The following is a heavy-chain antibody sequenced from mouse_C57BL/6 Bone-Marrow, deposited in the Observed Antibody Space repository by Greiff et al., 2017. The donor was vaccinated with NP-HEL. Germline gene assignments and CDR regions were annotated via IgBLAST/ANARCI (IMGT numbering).Heavy chain of an antibody. CDR3: ARKLRNYFDY. CDR1: GFTFSDYG. J-gene: IGHJ2*01. CDR2: ISSGSSTI. V-gene: IGHV5-17*01. D-gene: IGHD3-2*02. Sequence: EVNVVESGGGLVKPGGSLKLSCAASGFTFSDYGMHWVRQAPEKGLEWVAYISSGSSTIYYADTVKGRFTISRDNAKNTLFLQMTSLRSEDTAMYYCARKLRNYFDYWGQGTTLTVSS.